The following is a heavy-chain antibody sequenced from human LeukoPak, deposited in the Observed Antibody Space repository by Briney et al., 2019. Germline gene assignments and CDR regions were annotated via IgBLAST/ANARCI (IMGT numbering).Heavy chain of an antibody. CDR1: GFTFSHYW. CDR3: ATERAGRDGYIVFDY. V-gene: IGHV3-74*01. J-gene: IGHJ4*02. D-gene: IGHD5-24*01. CDR2: INSDGSST. Sequence: GGSLRLSCAASGFTFSHYWMHWVRQAPGKGLVCVSRINSDGSSTTYADSVKGRFTISRDNAKNMLYLQMNSLRAEDTAVYYCATERAGRDGYIVFDYWGQGTLVTVSS.